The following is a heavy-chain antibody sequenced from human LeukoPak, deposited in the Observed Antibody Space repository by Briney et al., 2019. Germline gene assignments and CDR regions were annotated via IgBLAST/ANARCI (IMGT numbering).Heavy chain of an antibody. CDR2: INHSGST. CDR1: GGSFSGYY. V-gene: IGHV4-34*01. CDR3: AVGEAVAGTAY. Sequence: SETLSLTCAVYGGSFSGYYWSWIRQPPGKGLEWIGEINHSGSTNYNPSLKSRVTISVDTSKNQFSLKLSSVTAADTAVYYCAVGEAVAGTAYWGQGTLVTVSS. J-gene: IGHJ4*02. D-gene: IGHD6-19*01.